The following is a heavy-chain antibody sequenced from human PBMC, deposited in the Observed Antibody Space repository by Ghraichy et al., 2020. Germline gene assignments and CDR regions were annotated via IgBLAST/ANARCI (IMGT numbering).Heavy chain of an antibody. CDR3: ARVQVGGVLLPAPMDSYSYYYYMDV. Sequence: GESLNISCAASGFTFSTYSMSWVRQAPGKGLEWLSDISSAGLTIFYADSVKGRFTISRDNAKNSLYLQLNTLRVEDTAVYYCARVQVGGVLLPAPMDSYSYYYYMDVWGKGTTVTVSS. D-gene: IGHD2-21*01. J-gene: IGHJ6*03. V-gene: IGHV3-48*01. CDR2: ISSAGLTI. CDR1: GFTFSTYS.